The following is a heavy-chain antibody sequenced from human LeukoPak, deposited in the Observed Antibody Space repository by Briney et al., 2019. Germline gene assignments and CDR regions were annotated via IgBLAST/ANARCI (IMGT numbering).Heavy chain of an antibody. CDR2: IFHSGST. V-gene: IGHV4-38-2*01. J-gene: IGHJ4*02. CDR1: GYSISSGYY. Sequence: KTSETLSRTCAVSGYSISSGYYWGWIRQPPGKGLEWIGSIFHSGSTYYNPCLKSRLTISVDTSKNQFSLKLSSVTAADTAVYYCARHSSGWTPYFDYWGQGTLVTVSS. CDR3: ARHSSGWTPYFDY. D-gene: IGHD6-19*01.